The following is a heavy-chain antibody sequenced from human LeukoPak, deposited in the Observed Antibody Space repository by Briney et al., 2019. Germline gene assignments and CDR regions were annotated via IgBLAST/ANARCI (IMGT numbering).Heavy chain of an antibody. Sequence: ASVKVSCTASGYTFTSYYMHWVRQAPGQGLEWMGIINPSGGSTSYAQKFQGRVTMTRDTSTSTVYMELSSLRSEDTAVYYCARERGDDFWSGYYWAYGMDVWGQGTTVTVSS. CDR1: GYTFTSYY. D-gene: IGHD3-3*01. CDR2: INPSGGST. J-gene: IGHJ6*02. V-gene: IGHV1-46*01. CDR3: ARERGDDFWSGYYWAYGMDV.